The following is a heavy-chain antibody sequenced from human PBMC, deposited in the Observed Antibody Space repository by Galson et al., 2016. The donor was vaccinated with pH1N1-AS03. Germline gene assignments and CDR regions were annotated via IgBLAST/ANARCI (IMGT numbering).Heavy chain of an antibody. CDR3: GRLGLRDITGYYGSGYDYYDK. CDR2: IYSRGDT. D-gene: IGHD3-10*01. Sequence: LSLTCTVSLGSIYPYYWSWIRQPAGKRLEWIGRIYSRGDTRYSPSFESRVTMSVDTSPNQFSLTLKSVTAADTAVYYCGRLGLRDITGYYGSGYDYYDKWGQGILVTVSS. CDR1: LGSIYPYY. J-gene: IGHJ4*02. V-gene: IGHV4-4*07.